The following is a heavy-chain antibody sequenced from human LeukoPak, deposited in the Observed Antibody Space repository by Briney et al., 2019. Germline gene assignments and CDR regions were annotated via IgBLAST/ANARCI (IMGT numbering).Heavy chain of an antibody. Sequence: GGSLRLSCAASGFTFSSYSMNWVRQAPGKGLEWVSPISSSSSYIYYADSVKGRFTISRDNARNSLYLQMNSLRAEDTAVYYCARDTETYYDFWSGPGGIDYWGQGALVTVSS. CDR2: ISSSSSYI. J-gene: IGHJ4*02. CDR3: ARDTETYYDFWSGPGGIDY. V-gene: IGHV3-21*01. D-gene: IGHD3-3*01. CDR1: GFTFSSYS.